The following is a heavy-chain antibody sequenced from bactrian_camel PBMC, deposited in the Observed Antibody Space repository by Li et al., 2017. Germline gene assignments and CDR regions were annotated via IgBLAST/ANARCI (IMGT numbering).Heavy chain of an antibody. CDR1: GYTYNRNR. Sequence: VQLVESGGRSVQAGRSLRLSCAASGYTYNRNRMAWFRQAPGKEREGVASIDADGSTTYADSVKGRFTISRDNAKNTLHLQMNSLQAEDTATYYCAADSVNLQLARWYNYWGQGTQVTVS. CDR2: IDADGST. CDR3: AADSVNLQLARWYNY. V-gene: IGHV3S53*01. J-gene: IGHJ4*01. D-gene: IGHD6*01.